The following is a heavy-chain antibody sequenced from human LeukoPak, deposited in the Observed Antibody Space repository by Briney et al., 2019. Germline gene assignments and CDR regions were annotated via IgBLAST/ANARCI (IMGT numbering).Heavy chain of an antibody. CDR3: AREEVGYCSGGSCYSFDY. CDR2: TYYRSKWYN. V-gene: IGHV6-1*01. J-gene: IGHJ4*02. CDR1: GDSVSSNSAA. Sequence: SQTLSLTCAISGDSVSSNSAAWNWIRQSPSRGLEWLGRTYYRSKWYNDYAVSVKSRITINPDTSKNQFSLQLNSVTLEDTAVYYCAREEVGYCSGGSCYSFDYWGQGTLVTVSS. D-gene: IGHD2-15*01.